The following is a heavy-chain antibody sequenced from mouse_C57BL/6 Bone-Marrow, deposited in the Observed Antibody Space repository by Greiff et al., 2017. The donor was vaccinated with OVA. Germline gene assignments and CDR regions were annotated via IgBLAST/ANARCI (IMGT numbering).Heavy chain of an antibody. V-gene: IGHV2-9-1*01. Sequence: VQLVESGPGLVAPSQSLSITCTVSGFSLTSYAISWVRQPPGKGLEWLGVIWTGGGTNYNSDIKYRLSISKDNSKSQVFLKMNRLQTDDTAKYYCARSYAMDYWGQGTSVTVSS. CDR2: IWTGGGT. CDR3: ARSYAMDY. J-gene: IGHJ4*01. CDR1: GFSLTSYA.